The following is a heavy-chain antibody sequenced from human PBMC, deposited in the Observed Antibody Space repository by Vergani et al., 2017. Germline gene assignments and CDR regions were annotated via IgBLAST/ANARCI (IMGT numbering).Heavy chain of an antibody. CDR2: INHSGST. D-gene: IGHD3-3*01. Sequence: QVQLQQWGPGLLKPSETLSLTCAVYGGSFSGYYWCWIRQPPGKGLEWIGEINHSGSTNYNPSLYSRVTISVDTSKNQFSLKLSSVTAADTAVYYCARPGRFLRWFDPWGQGTLVTVSS. V-gene: IGHV4-34*01. CDR1: GGSFSGYY. J-gene: IGHJ5*02. CDR3: ARPGRFLRWFDP.